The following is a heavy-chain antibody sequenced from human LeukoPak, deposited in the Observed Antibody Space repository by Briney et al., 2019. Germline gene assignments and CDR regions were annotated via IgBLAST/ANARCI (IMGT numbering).Heavy chain of an antibody. D-gene: IGHD6-13*01. Sequence: GGSLRLSSAASGFTFRRYSMNSVRQAPGKGLEWVSSISSTSTYIYYAGSMKGRFTISRDNAKNSLYMQINSLRAEDTAVYYCARDLKAVAGNIDYWGQGTLVTVSS. V-gene: IGHV3-21*01. CDR1: GFTFRRYS. CDR2: ISSTSTYI. J-gene: IGHJ4*02. CDR3: ARDLKAVAGNIDY.